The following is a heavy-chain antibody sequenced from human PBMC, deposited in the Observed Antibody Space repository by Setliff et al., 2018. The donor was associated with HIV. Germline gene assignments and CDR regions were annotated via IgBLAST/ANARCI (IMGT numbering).Heavy chain of an antibody. Sequence: SETLSLTCTVSGGSISSGIYYWIWIRQPAGKGLEWIGHVYYSGSTNYNPSLKSRVTLSLDTSKNQFSLKLTSVTAADTAVYYCAKEGGLYFGMLIHDAIDLWGQGTMVTVSS. CDR2: VYYSGST. D-gene: IGHD3-3*01. V-gene: IGHV4-61*10. J-gene: IGHJ3*01. CDR1: GGSISSGIYY. CDR3: AKEGGLYFGMLIHDAIDL.